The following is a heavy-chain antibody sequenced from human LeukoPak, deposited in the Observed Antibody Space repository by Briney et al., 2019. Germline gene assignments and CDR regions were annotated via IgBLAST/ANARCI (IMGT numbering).Heavy chain of an antibody. D-gene: IGHD6-13*01. J-gene: IGHJ4*02. Sequence: ASVKVSCKASGYTFTGYYMHWVRQAPGQGLEWMGWINPNSGGTNYAQKFQGRVTMTRDTSISTAYMELSRLRSDDTAVYYCATNHGGAAAGLYYFDYWGQGTLVTVSS. V-gene: IGHV1-2*02. CDR2: INPNSGGT. CDR1: GYTFTGYY. CDR3: ATNHGGAAAGLYYFDY.